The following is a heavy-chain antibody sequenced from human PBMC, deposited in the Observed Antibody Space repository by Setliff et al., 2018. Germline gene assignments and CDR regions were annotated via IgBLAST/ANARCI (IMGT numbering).Heavy chain of an antibody. V-gene: IGHV3-30*02. CDR1: GFVFGTYG. D-gene: IGHD1-1*01. Sequence: PGGSLRLSCAASGFVFGTYGMHWVRQAPGKGLEWVAFIRFDGSYKYYEDSVKGRFTISRDNSENRLDLQMDSLRVEDTALYYCAKVKKQLIRGSGFDLWGQGTLVTVSS. CDR3: AKVKKQLIRGSGFDL. CDR2: IRFDGSYK. J-gene: IGHJ4*02.